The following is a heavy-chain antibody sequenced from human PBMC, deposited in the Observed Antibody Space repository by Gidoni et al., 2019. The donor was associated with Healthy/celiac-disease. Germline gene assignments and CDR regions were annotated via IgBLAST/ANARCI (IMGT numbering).Heavy chain of an antibody. V-gene: IGHV3-30-3*01. Sequence: QVQLVESGGGVVQPGMSLRLSCAASGFTFSSYAMHWVRQAPGKGLEWVAVISYDGSNKYYADSVKGRFTISRDNSKNTLYLQMNSLRAEDTAVYYCARDVVRAVVAATPYLPRTYYYCGMDVWGQGTTVTVSS. D-gene: IGHD2-15*01. CDR1: GFTFSSYA. CDR2: ISYDGSNK. J-gene: IGHJ6*02. CDR3: ARDVVRAVVAATPYLPRTYYYCGMDV.